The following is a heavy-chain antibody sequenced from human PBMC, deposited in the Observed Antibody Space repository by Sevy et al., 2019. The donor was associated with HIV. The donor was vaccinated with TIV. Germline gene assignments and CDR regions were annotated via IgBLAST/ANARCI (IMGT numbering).Heavy chain of an antibody. CDR1: GYTFTSYD. D-gene: IGHD3-22*01. Sequence: ASVKVSCKASGYTFTSYDINWVRQATGQGLEWMGWMNPNSGNTGYAQKFQGRVTMTRNTSISKAYMELSSLRSEDTAVYYCARGPSPVTPDYYDSSGYYYPHWGQGTLVTVSS. V-gene: IGHV1-8*01. CDR2: MNPNSGNT. CDR3: ARGPSPVTPDYYDSSGYYYPH. J-gene: IGHJ1*01.